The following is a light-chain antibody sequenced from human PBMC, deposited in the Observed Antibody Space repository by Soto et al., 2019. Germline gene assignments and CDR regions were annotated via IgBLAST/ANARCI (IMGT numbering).Light chain of an antibody. Sequence: EIVLTQSPATLSFSQGEKATLSGGASQSVISHLAWYQQKPGQAPRLLIYDASNRATGIPARFSGSGSGTDFTLTISSLEPEDFAVYYCQHRTNWPLYTFGQGTKLEIK. CDR3: QHRTNWPLYT. CDR2: DAS. J-gene: IGKJ2*01. V-gene: IGKV3-11*01. CDR1: QSVISH.